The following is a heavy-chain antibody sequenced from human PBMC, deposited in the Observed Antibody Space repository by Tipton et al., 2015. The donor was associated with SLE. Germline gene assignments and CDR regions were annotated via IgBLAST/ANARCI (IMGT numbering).Heavy chain of an antibody. Sequence: SLRLSCAASGFTFGSYGMHWVRQAPGKGLEWVTLIWYDGSNKYYADSVKGRFTISRDNSKNTLYLQMNSLRAEDTAVYYCAREGVLIRVFDYWGQVTLVTVSS. CDR1: GFTFGSYG. J-gene: IGHJ4*02. D-gene: IGHD3-22*01. V-gene: IGHV3-33*01. CDR2: IWYDGSNK. CDR3: AREGVLIRVFDY.